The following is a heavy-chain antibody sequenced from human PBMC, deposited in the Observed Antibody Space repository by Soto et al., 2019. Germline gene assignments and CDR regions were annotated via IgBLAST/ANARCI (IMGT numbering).Heavy chain of an antibody. CDR2: INPNSGGT. D-gene: IGHD3-10*01. CDR1: GYTFTGYY. J-gene: IGHJ5*02. CDR3: ARAVSGSGSCYNVAWFDP. V-gene: IGHV1-2*02. Sequence: ASVQVSSKASGYTFTGYYMHWGRHAPEKRLERLGWINPNSGGTNYAQKFQGGVTMTRDTSISTAYMELSRLRSDDTAVYYFARAVSGSGSCYNVAWFDPWGQGTLVTVSS.